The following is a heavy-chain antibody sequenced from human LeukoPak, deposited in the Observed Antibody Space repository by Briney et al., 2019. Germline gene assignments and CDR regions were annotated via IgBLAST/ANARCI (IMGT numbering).Heavy chain of an antibody. D-gene: IGHD1-7*01. CDR3: AINWNYAAFDI. CDR1: GYTFTSYG. V-gene: IGHV1-18*01. J-gene: IGHJ3*02. Sequence: GASVKVSYKAAGYTFTSYGISWVRQAPGQGLEWMGWISAYNGNTNYAQKLQGRVTMTTDTSTSTAYMELRSLRSDDTAVYYCAINWNYAAFDIWGQGTMVTVSS. CDR2: ISAYNGNT.